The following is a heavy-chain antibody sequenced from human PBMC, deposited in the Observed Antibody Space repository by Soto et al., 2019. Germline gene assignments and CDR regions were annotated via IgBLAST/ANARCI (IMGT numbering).Heavy chain of an antibody. Sequence: ASVKVSCKASGYTFSSYGISWVRQARGQGLEWMGWISAYNGNTNYALKVQGRVTMTTDTSTSTAYMELRSLRADDTAVFYCARDRGYTFGYPYYGLDVWGQGTTVTVS. CDR2: ISAYNGNT. CDR3: ARDRGYTFGYPYYGLDV. J-gene: IGHJ6*02. D-gene: IGHD5-18*01. V-gene: IGHV1-18*01. CDR1: GYTFSSYG.